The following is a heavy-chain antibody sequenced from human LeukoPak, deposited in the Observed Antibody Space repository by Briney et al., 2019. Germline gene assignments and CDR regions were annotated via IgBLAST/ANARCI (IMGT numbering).Heavy chain of an antibody. CDR1: GYTFTSYG. CDR2: INPNSGGT. D-gene: IGHD3-22*01. J-gene: IGHJ4*02. Sequence: ASVKVSCKASGYTFTSYGISWVRQAPGQGLEWMGWINPNSGGTNYAQKFQGRVTMTRDTSISTAYMELSRLRSDDTAVYYCARVRRRYYDSSGYYYYYWGQGTLVTVSS. V-gene: IGHV1-2*02. CDR3: ARVRRRYYDSSGYYYYY.